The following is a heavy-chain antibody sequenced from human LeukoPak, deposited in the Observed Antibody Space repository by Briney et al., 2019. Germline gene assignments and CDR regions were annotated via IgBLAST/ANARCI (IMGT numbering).Heavy chain of an antibody. D-gene: IGHD3-16*01. CDR3: AADPAGLGAFDI. J-gene: IGHJ3*02. Sequence: ASVKVSCKASGYTFTSYYMHWVRQAPGQGLEWMGIINPSGGSTSYAQKFPERVTITRDTSTSTAYMELNSLTSEDTAIYDCAADPAGLGAFDIWGRGTIVTVSS. CDR1: GYTFTSYY. CDR2: INPSGGST. V-gene: IGHV1-46*01.